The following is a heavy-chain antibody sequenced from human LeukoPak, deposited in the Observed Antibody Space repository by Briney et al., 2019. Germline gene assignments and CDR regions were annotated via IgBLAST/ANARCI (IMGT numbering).Heavy chain of an antibody. CDR1: GYTLTELS. CDR3: ATDPYDSSGYYGY. CDR2: FDPEDGET. V-gene: IGHV1-24*01. D-gene: IGHD3-22*01. J-gene: IGHJ4*02. Sequence: ASVKVSCKVSGYTLTELSMHWVRQAPGKGLEWMGGFDPEDGETNYAQKFQGRVTMTEDTSRDTAYMELSRLRYEDADVYYCATDPYDSSGYYGYWGQGALGTVS.